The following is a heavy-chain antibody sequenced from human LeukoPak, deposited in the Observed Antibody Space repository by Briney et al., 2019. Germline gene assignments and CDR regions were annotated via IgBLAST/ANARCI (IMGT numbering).Heavy chain of an antibody. CDR3: ARGEIVVVPADYYYYYGMDV. Sequence: ASVTVSCKASGYTFTSYYMHWVRQAPGQGLEWMGIINPSGGSTSYAQKFQGRVTMTRDTSTSTVYMELSSLRSEDTAVYYRARGEIVVVPADYYYYYGMDVWGQGTTVTVSS. V-gene: IGHV1-46*01. CDR1: GYTFTSYY. D-gene: IGHD2-2*01. CDR2: INPSGGST. J-gene: IGHJ6*02.